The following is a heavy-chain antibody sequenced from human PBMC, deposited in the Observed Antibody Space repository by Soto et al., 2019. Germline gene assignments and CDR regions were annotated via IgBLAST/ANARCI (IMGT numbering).Heavy chain of an antibody. CDR3: ARAKLRYFDWSQTYYYYGMDV. V-gene: IGHV3-7*04. D-gene: IGHD3-9*01. CDR2: IKQDGSEK. CDR1: GFTFSSYW. Sequence: GGSLRLSCAASGFTFSSYWMRWVRQAPGKGLEWVANIKQDGSEKYYVDSVKGRFTISRDNAKNSLYLQMNSLRAEDTAVYYCARAKLRYFDWSQTYYYYGMDVWGQGTTVTVSS. J-gene: IGHJ6*02.